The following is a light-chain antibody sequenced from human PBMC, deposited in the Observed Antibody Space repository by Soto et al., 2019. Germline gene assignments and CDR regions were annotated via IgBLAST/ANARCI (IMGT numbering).Light chain of an antibody. CDR2: DVS. Sequence: QSALTQPASVSGSPGQSITISCTGTSSDVGGYNYVSWYQQHPGKVPKLMIYDVSNRPSGVSNRFSGSKSGNTASLAISGLQAEDEADYYCSSYTSSSTLYVFGTGTKPTVL. V-gene: IGLV2-14*01. J-gene: IGLJ1*01. CDR3: SSYTSSSTLYV. CDR1: SSDVGGYNY.